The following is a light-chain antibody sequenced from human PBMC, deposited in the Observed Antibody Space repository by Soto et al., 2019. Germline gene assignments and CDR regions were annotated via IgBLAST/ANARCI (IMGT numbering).Light chain of an antibody. CDR2: GAS. CDR1: QSITRW. V-gene: IGKV1-5*03. Sequence: DIQMTQSPSTLSASVGDRVTITCRASQSITRWLAWYQQKPGKAPKLLIYGASSLENGVSSRFSGSGFGTEFTLTISSLQPDDSASYYCLQYKTFSPYTFGQGTKLEIE. J-gene: IGKJ2*01. CDR3: LQYKTFSPYT.